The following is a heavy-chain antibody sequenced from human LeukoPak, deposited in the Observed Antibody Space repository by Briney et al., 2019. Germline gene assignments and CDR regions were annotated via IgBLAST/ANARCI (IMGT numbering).Heavy chain of an antibody. CDR1: GGSVSSSSYY. V-gene: IGHV4-39*01. CDR3: ARIHYDILTGFDY. J-gene: IGHJ4*02. CDR2: LFYSGTT. Sequence: SETLSLTCTVSGGSVSSSSYYWAWIRQPPGKGLEWIGSLFYSGTTYYKASLKSRVTISVDTSKNQFSLKMKSVTAADTAVYYCARIHYDILTGFDYWGQGTLVTVSS. D-gene: IGHD3-9*01.